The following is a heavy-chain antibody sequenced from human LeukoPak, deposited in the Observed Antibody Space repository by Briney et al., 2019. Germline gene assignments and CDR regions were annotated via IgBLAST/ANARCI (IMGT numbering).Heavy chain of an antibody. V-gene: IGHV3-53*01. CDR1: GFTVSSNY. J-gene: IGHJ6*03. CDR3: AGAPRYSSSWYEYYYYYYMDV. Sequence: GGSLRLSCAASGFTVSSNYMSWVRQAPGKGLEWVSVIDSGGSTYYADSVKGRFTISRDNSKNTLYLQMNSLRAHDTAVYYCAGAPRYSSSWYEYYYYYYMDVWGKGTTVTVSS. D-gene: IGHD6-13*01. CDR2: IDSGGST.